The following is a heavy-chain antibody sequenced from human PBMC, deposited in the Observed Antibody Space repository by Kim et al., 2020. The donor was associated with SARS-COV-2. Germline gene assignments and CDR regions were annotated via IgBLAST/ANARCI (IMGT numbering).Heavy chain of an antibody. J-gene: IGHJ4*02. Sequence: YYAAAVKGRFTISRDNSKNTLYLQMNSLRAEDTAVYYCAKVMDFGYGDYDWGQGTLVTVSS. V-gene: IGHV3-23*01. D-gene: IGHD4-17*01. CDR3: AKVMDFGYGDYD.